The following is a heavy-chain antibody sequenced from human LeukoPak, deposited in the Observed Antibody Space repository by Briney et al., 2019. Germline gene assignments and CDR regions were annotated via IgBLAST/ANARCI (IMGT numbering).Heavy chain of an antibody. CDR3: ARPSYDFSDNSHDWYFDL. CDR1: GYTFTGYY. J-gene: IGHJ2*01. V-gene: IGHV1-2*02. D-gene: IGHD3-3*01. CDR2: INPNSGGT. Sequence: ASXXVXCKASGYTFTGYYMHWVRQAPGQGLEWMGYINPNSGGTNYALKFQGRITMTRDTSTSTAYMELSSLRYDETAVYYCARPSYDFSDNSHDWYFDLWGRGTLVTVSS.